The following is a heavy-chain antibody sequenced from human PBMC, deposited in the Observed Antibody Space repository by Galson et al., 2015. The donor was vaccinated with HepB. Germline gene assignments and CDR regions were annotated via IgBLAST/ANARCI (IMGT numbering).Heavy chain of an antibody. CDR3: ASRGYCSGGSCDYFDY. D-gene: IGHD2-15*01. V-gene: IGHV5-51*01. CDR1: GYSFTSYW. J-gene: IGHJ4*02. Sequence: QSGAEVKKPGESLKISCKGSGYSFTSYWIAWVRQMPGKGLEWMGIFYPGDFDTRYSPSFQGQVTISADKSISTAYLQWSSLKASDTAMYYCASRGYCSGGSCDYFDYWGQGTLVTVSS. CDR2: FYPGDFDT.